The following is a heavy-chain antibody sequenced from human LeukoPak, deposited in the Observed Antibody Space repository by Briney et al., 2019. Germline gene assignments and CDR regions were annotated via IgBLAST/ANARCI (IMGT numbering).Heavy chain of an antibody. D-gene: IGHD2-15*01. CDR3: ARTVAAHHDAFDI. V-gene: IGHV4-39*01. CDR1: GGSISSSSYY. J-gene: IGHJ3*02. Sequence: SETLSLTCTVSGGSISSSSYYWGWIRQPPGKGLEWIGSIYYSGSTYYNPSLKSRVTISVDTSKNQFSLKLSSVTAADTAVYYCARTVAAHHDAFDIWGQGTMVTVSS. CDR2: IYYSGST.